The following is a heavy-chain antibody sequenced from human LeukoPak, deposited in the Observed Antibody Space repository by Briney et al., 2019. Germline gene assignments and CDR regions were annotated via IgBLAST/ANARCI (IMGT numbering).Heavy chain of an antibody. CDR1: GFTFSSYS. CDR3: ARIGGYSSSSYYYYYMDV. CDR2: ISSSSSYI. J-gene: IGHJ6*03. D-gene: IGHD6-6*01. Sequence: GGSLRLSCAASGFTFSSYSMNWVRQAPGKGLEWVSSISSSSSYIYYADSVKGRFTISRDNAKNSLYLQMNSLRAEDMAVYYCARIGGYSSSSYYYYYMDVWGKGTTVTVSS. V-gene: IGHV3-21*01.